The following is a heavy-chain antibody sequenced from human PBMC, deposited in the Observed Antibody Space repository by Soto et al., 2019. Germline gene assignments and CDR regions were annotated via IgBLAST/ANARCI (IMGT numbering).Heavy chain of an antibody. D-gene: IGHD2-15*01. CDR2: ISSSGSGI. Sequence: GGSLRLSCAASGFTFSDYYMTWIRQAPGKGLEWVSYISSSGSGIYYPDSVKGRFTISRDNAKNSLYLQMSSLRAEDTAVYYCAREYSDAFDIWGQGTMVTVSS. CDR3: AREYSDAFDI. J-gene: IGHJ3*02. V-gene: IGHV3-11*01. CDR1: GFTFSDYY.